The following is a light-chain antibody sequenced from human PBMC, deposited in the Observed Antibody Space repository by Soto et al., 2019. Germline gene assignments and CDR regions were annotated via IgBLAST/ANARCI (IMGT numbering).Light chain of an antibody. CDR2: DAS. V-gene: IGKV3-11*01. J-gene: IGKJ5*01. Sequence: ETVLTQSPGTLSLSPGERATLSCRASQNVSSYLAWYQQKPGQAPRLLIYDASNRATGIPARFSGSGSGTDFTLTISRLEPEDFAVYYCQQRSNWPPITFGQGTRLEIK. CDR3: QQRSNWPPIT. CDR1: QNVSSY.